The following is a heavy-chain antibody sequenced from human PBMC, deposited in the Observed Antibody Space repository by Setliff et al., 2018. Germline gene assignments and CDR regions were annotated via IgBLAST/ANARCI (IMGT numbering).Heavy chain of an antibody. D-gene: IGHD3-10*01. CDR1: GFTFSSYA. CDR2: ISGSGGST. Sequence: PGGSLRLSCAASGFTFSSYAMSWVRQAPGKGLEWVSAISGSGGSTYYADSVKGRFTISRDNSKNTLYLQMNSLRAEDTAVYYCAKNGFGAVALGVNNWFDPWGQGTLVTVS. CDR3: AKNGFGAVALGVNNWFDP. J-gene: IGHJ5*02. V-gene: IGHV3-23*01.